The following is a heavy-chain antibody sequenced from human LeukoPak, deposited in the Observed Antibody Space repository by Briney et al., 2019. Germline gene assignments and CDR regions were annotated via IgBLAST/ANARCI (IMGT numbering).Heavy chain of an antibody. Sequence: GGSLRLSCGASGFTFSSHGMNWVRQAPGKGLEWVSGISPSGGITYYTDSVKGRFTISGDNSKNTVSLQMNSLRAEDTALYYCARDLDWGAFDAWGQGTLVTVSS. D-gene: IGHD3-9*01. V-gene: IGHV3-23*01. J-gene: IGHJ5*02. CDR1: GFTFSSHG. CDR2: ISPSGGIT. CDR3: ARDLDWGAFDA.